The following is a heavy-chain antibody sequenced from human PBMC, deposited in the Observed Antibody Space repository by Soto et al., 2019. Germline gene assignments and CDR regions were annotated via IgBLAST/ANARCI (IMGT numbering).Heavy chain of an antibody. CDR3: ARHPLSGTSTGPNGFDL. D-gene: IGHD1-1*01. J-gene: IGHJ3*01. Sequence: GEALKISCKGSGYSFTTHWGGWVRQMPGKGLEWMGIIYPGDSDIRYSPSFRGQVSISADKSINTAYLQWDSLKASDTALYYCARHPLSGTSTGPNGFDLWGQGTKVTVSS. CDR1: GYSFTTHW. CDR2: IYPGDSDI. V-gene: IGHV5-51*01.